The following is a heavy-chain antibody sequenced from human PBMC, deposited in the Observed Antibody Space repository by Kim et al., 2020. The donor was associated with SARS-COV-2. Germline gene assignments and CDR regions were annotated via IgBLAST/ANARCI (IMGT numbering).Heavy chain of an antibody. Sequence: GGSLRLSCAASGFSVSYNYMSWVRQAPGKGLEWVSVIYSGGNTYYADSVKGRFTISRHISQNMLYLQMNSLRAEDTAVYYCARGPHSPAWIDYWGQGTLVTVSS. D-gene: IGHD1-26*01. CDR2: IYSGGNT. CDR1: GFSVSYNY. J-gene: IGHJ4*02. CDR3: ARGPHSPAWIDY. V-gene: IGHV3-53*04.